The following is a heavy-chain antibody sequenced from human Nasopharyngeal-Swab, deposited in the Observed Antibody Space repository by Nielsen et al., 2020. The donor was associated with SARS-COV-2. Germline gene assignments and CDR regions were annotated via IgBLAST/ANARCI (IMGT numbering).Heavy chain of an antibody. CDR2: INAGNGNT. D-gene: IGHD6-13*01. J-gene: IGHJ4*02. CDR1: GYTFTSYA. V-gene: IGHV1-3*01. CDR3: ARGIAAAGTLDD. Sequence: ASVKVSCKASGYTFTSYAMHWVRQAPGQRLEWMGWINAGNGNTKYSQKFQGRVTITRDTSASTAYMELSSLRPEDTAVYYCARGIAAAGTLDDWGQGTLVTVSS.